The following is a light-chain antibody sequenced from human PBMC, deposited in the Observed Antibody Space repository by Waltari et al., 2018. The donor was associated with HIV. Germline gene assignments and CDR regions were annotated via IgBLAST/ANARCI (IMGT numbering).Light chain of an antibody. CDR3: CAYAGSTTYVI. CDR1: GTDVGGYHL. V-gene: IGLV2-23*02. J-gene: IGLJ2*01. CDR2: EVS. Sequence: QSALTQPASVSGSPGPSITISCTATGTDVGGYHLVSWYQQHHGKAPKLMIYEVSKRPSGVSNRFSGSKSGNTASLTISGLQAEDEADYYCCAYAGSTTYVIFGGGTKLTVL.